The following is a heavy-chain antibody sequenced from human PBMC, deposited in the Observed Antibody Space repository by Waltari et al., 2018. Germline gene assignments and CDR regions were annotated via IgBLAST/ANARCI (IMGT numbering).Heavy chain of an antibody. V-gene: IGHV3-9*01. CDR1: GFTFDDYA. CDR3: AKDIDDYFDY. CDR2: ISGDSGSI. Sequence: EVQLVESGGGLVQPGRSLRLSCAASGFTFDDYAMHWVRQAPGKGLEWVSGISGDSGSIGYADSVKGRFTISRDNAKNSLYLQMNSLRAEDTALYYCAKDIDDYFDYLGQGTLVTVSS. J-gene: IGHJ4*02.